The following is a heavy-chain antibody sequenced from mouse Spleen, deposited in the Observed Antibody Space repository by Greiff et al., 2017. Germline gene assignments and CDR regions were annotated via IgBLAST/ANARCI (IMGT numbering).Heavy chain of an antibody. CDR1: GYTFTSYW. D-gene: IGHD1-1*01. J-gene: IGHJ3*01. V-gene: IGHV1-69*02. Sequence: QVQLQQPGAELVKPGASVKLSCKASGYTFTSYWMHWVKQRPGQGLEWIGEIDPSDSYTNYNQKFKGKATLTVDKSSSTAYMQLSSLTSEDSAVYYCVYGSSYAWFAYWGQGTLVTVSA. CDR2: IDPSDSYT. CDR3: VYGSSYAWFAY.